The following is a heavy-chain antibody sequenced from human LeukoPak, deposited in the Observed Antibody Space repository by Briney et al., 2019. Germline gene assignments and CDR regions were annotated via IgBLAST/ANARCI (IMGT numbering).Heavy chain of an antibody. CDR2: ISGSGRTM. CDR3: ARGGLYRYDVFDY. CDR1: GFTFSSYE. D-gene: IGHD3-10*01. Sequence: PGGSLRLSCAASGFTFSSYEMNWVRQAPGKGLEWVSYISGSGRTMSYADSVKGRFTISRDNAKNSLYLQMNSLRVEDTAVYHCARGGLYRYDVFDYWGQGTLVTVSS. V-gene: IGHV3-48*03. J-gene: IGHJ4*02.